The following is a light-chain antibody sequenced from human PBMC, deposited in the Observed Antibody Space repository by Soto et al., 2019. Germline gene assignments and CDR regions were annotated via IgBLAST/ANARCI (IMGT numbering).Light chain of an antibody. CDR1: SSNIGNHP. CDR3: AAWDDSLNGVV. V-gene: IGLV1-36*01. CDR2: YDD. Sequence: QSVLTQPPSVSEAPRQRVTISCSGSSSNIGNHPVNWYQQLPGKSPKLLIYYDDLLASGVSDRFHGSKSGTSASLAISGLQSEDEADYYCAAWDDSLNGVVFGGGTKVTVL. J-gene: IGLJ2*01.